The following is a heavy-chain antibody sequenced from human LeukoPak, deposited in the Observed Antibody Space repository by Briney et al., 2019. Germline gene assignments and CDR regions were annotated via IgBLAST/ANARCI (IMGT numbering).Heavy chain of an antibody. J-gene: IGHJ6*02. CDR3: ASFPSYSSGWYNHYYYGMDV. V-gene: IGHV4-59*01. D-gene: IGHD6-13*01. CDR1: GGSISSYY. CDR2: IYYSGST. Sequence: PSETLSLTCTVSGGSISSYYWSWIRQPPGKGLEWIGYIYYSGSTNFNPSLKGRVTISVDTSKSQFSLKLSSVTAADTAVYYCASFPSYSSGWYNHYYYGMDVWGQGTTVTVSS.